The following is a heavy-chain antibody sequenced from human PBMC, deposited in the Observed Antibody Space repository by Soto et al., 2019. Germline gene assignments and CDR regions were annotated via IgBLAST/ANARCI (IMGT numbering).Heavy chain of an antibody. CDR1: GGSISSYY. D-gene: IGHD3-16*02. CDR2: IYYSGST. V-gene: IGHV4-59*08. J-gene: IGHJ4*02. Sequence: ASETLSLTCTVSGGSISSYYWSWIRQPPGKGLEWIGYIYYSGSTNYNPSLKSRVTISVDTSKNQFSLKLSSVTAADTAVYYCERRIPGELSSSHFDYWGQGTLVTVSS. CDR3: ERRIPGELSSSHFDY.